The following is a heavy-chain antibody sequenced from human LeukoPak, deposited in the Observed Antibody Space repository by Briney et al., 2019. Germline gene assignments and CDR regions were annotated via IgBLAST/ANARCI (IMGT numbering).Heavy chain of an antibody. CDR2: IYSSGGT. V-gene: IGHV4-59*11. CDR1: GGSISRHY. J-gene: IGHJ4*02. CDR3: ATSVVPAAIVEFDF. D-gene: IGHD2-2*02. Sequence: SETLSLTCSVSGGSISRHYWNWIRQPPGRGLEWIGSIYSSGGTTYNPSLKSRVTMSIDTSKNQFSLKLPSVTAADTAVYYCATSVVPAAIVEFDFWGQGTLVTVSS.